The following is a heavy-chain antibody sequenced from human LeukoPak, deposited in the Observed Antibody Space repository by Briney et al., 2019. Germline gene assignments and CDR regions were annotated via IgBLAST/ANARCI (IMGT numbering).Heavy chain of an antibody. V-gene: IGHV3-21*04. Sequence: GGSLRLSCAASGFTFSSYSMHWVRQAPGKGLEWVSSISSSSSYIYYADSVKGRFTISRDNSKNTLYLQMNSLRAEDTAVYYCAREYYYDSSGYLSGMDVWGQGTTVTVSS. CDR3: AREYYYDSSGYLSGMDV. J-gene: IGHJ6*02. CDR1: GFTFSSYS. CDR2: ISSSSSYI. D-gene: IGHD3-22*01.